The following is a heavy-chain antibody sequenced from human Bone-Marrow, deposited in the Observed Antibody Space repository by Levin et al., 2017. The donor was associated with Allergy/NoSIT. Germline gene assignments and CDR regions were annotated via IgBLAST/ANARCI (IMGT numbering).Heavy chain of an antibody. CDR3: VKDRGDYYYYDMDV. D-gene: IGHD4-17*01. CDR2: ISYDGNRR. CDR1: GFTFRSFG. V-gene: IGHV3-30*18. J-gene: IGHJ6*02. Sequence: GESLKISCAAFGFTFRSFGMHWVRQAPGKGLEWVAIISYDGNRRYYADSVKGRFTISRDNFERTVNLQMNRLRPEDTAVYYCVKDRGDYYYYDMDVWGQGTTVIVSS.